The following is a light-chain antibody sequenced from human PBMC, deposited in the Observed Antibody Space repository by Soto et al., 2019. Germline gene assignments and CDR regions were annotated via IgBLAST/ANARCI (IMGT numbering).Light chain of an antibody. V-gene: IGLV2-18*02. CDR3: SSYRDSSAVI. CDR2: EVS. J-gene: IGLJ2*01. CDR1: SSDIGSYNR. Sequence: QSVLTQPPSVSGSPGQSVTISCTGTSSDIGSYNRVSWYQQPPGTAPKLMISEVSNRPSGVPDRFSGSKSGSTASLTISGLQAEDEADYYCSSYRDSSAVIFGGGIKLTVL.